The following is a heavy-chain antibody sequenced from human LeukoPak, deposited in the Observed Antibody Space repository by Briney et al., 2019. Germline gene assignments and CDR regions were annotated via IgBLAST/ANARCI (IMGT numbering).Heavy chain of an antibody. V-gene: IGHV3-48*02. D-gene: IGHD3-10*01. Sequence: PGGSLRLSCAASGFTFSTFGMNWVRQAPGKGLEWVSYISKSGTLTDYADSVKGRFTISRDNAKNSLSLQLNSLREEDTAVYFCAKVIRGGYGMDVWGQGTTVTVSS. CDR1: GFTFSTFG. CDR2: ISKSGTLT. CDR3: AKVIRGGYGMDV. J-gene: IGHJ6*02.